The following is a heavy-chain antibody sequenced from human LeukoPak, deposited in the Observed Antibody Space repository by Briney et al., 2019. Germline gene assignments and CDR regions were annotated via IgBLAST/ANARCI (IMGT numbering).Heavy chain of an antibody. CDR1: GGSISSGSYY. CDR3: ARVGGDAFDI. Sequence: SQTLSLTCTVSGGSISSGSYYWSWIRQPAGKGLEWIGRIYTSGSTNYNPSLKSRVTMSVDTSKNQFSLKLSSVTAADTAVYYCARVGGDAFDIWGQGTMVTVSS. D-gene: IGHD3-10*01. CDR2: IYTSGST. J-gene: IGHJ3*02. V-gene: IGHV4-61*02.